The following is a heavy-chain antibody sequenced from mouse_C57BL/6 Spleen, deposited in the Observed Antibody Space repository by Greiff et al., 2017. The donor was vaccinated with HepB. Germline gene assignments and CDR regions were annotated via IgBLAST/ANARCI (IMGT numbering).Heavy chain of an antibody. J-gene: IGHJ2*01. CDR1: GFTFSDYG. V-gene: IGHV5-17*01. CDR3: ARGLTGGYFDY. D-gene: IGHD4-1*01. Sequence: EVQLVESGGGLVKPGGSLKLSCAASGFTFSDYGMHWVRQAPEKGLEWVAYISSGSSTIYYADTVKGRFTISRDNAKNTLFLQMTSLRSEDTAMYYCARGLTGGYFDYWGQGTTLTVSS. CDR2: ISSGSSTI.